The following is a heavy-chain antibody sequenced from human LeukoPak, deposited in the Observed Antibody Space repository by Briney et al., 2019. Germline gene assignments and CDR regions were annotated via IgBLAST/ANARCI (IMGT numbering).Heavy chain of an antibody. Sequence: SETLSLTCSVSGDSISSYYWTWIRQPAGKGLEWIGRFYPSGSTNYNPSLKSRVTMSADTSKNQFFLKLRSVTVADTAAYYCAKGTDYYDSSGYSHGPFDIWGQGTMVTVSS. D-gene: IGHD3-22*01. J-gene: IGHJ3*02. CDR3: AKGTDYYDSSGYSHGPFDI. V-gene: IGHV4-4*07. CDR1: GDSISSYY. CDR2: FYPSGST.